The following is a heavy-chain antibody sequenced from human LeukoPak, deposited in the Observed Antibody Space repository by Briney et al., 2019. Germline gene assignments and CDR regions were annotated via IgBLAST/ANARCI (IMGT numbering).Heavy chain of an antibody. Sequence: PGGSLRLSCVASGFTLRSYVMNWVRQTPGKGLEWVSSISSSTGYIYYADSVKGRFTISRDNAKNSLYLQMNSLRAEDTAVYYCARDPDSTSVWGQGTLVTVSS. D-gene: IGHD2-2*01. CDR1: GFTLRSYV. CDR2: ISSSTGYI. CDR3: ARDPDSTSV. J-gene: IGHJ4*02. V-gene: IGHV3-21*01.